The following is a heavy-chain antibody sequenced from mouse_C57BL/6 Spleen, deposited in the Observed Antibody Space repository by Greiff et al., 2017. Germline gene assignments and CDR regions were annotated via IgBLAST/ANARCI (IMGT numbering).Heavy chain of an antibody. CDR3: ARNTLEDYAMDY. D-gene: IGHD2-10*02. V-gene: IGHV1-64*01. CDR1: GYTFTSYW. J-gene: IGHJ4*01. CDR2: IHPNSGST. Sequence: QVQLKQPGAELVKPGASVKLSCKASGYTFTSYWMHWVKQRPGQGLEWIGMIHPNSGSTNYNEKFKSQATLTVDKSSSTAYMQLSSLTSEDSAVYYCARNTLEDYAMDYWGQGTSVTVSS.